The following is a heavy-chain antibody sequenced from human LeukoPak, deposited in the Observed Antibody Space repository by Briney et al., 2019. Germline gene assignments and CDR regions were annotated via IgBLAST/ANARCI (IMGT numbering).Heavy chain of an antibody. V-gene: IGHV1-2*02. Sequence: ASVKVSCKASGYTFTGYYLHWVRQAPGQGLEWMGWINPNSGGTDSAQEFQGRVTMTRDTSISTAYMELSRLRSDDTAVYYCARGTYWYDSSAYYSIDCWGQGTLVTVSS. J-gene: IGHJ4*02. D-gene: IGHD3-22*01. CDR2: INPNSGGT. CDR1: GYTFTGYY. CDR3: ARGTYWYDSSAYYSIDC.